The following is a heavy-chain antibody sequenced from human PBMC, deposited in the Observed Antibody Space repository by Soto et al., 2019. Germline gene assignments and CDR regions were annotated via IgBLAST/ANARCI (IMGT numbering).Heavy chain of an antibody. CDR2: INPDTGNT. D-gene: IGHD5-18*01. CDR3: ARDIQSVGPRANDAFEV. J-gene: IGHJ3*01. CDR1: GFTFTDNL. Sequence: QVQLVQSGAELKKPGASVNISCTASGFTFTDNLINWVRQAPGQGLEWMGWINPDTGNTRYSETFQGRVTISRHSSASIAYLELSGLKNEDTALYFCARDIQSVGPRANDAFEVWSQGTMITVSS. V-gene: IGHV1-3*01.